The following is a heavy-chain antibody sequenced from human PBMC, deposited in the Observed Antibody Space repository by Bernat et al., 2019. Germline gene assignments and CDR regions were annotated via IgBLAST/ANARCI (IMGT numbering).Heavy chain of an antibody. D-gene: IGHD2-2*01. CDR1: GGTFSSYT. CDR2: IIPILGIA. Sequence: VGLVRSGAGVKKPGSGGKVSCKASGGTFSSYTISWVRQAPGQGLEWMGRIIPILGIANYARKFQGRVTIAADKSTSIAYMEVSSLRSEDTALYYCAREGSVVVQDAETPSSGMDVWGQGTTVTVYS. CDR3: AREGSVVVQDAETPSSGMDV. V-gene: IGHV1-69*08. J-gene: IGHJ6*02.